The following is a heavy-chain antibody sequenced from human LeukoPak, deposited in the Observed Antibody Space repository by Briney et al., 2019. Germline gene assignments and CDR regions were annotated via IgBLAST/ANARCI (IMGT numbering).Heavy chain of an antibody. CDR1: GFTFSTYW. D-gene: IGHD6-6*01. CDR2: IKQDGSER. V-gene: IGHV3-7*01. J-gene: IGHJ5*02. Sequence: GGSLRLSCAASGFTFSTYWMTWVRQTPGKGLEWVANIKQDGSERYYVDSVKGRFTISRDNAKNSVYLQMNSLKAEDTAVYHCARAMKNSSPSAWGRGTLVTVSS. CDR3: ARAMKNSSPSA.